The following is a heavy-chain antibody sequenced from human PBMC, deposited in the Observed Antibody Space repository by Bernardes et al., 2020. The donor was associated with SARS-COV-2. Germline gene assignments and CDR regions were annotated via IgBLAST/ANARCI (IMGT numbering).Heavy chain of an antibody. V-gene: IGHV1-18*01. CDR2: ISVYNGNI. CDR3: ARGHGDYFDY. Sequence: ASVKVSCKISGYTLTEFSMHWVRQAPGQGLEWMGWISVYNGNIKYAQKFQGRVTMTTDTSTSTAYMELRSLRSDDTAVYYCARGHGDYFDYWGQGTLVTVSS. CDR1: GYTLTEFS. D-gene: IGHD4-17*01. J-gene: IGHJ4*02.